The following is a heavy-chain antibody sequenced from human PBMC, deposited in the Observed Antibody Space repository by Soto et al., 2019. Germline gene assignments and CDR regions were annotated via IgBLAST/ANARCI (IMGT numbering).Heavy chain of an antibody. J-gene: IGHJ4*02. CDR3: ARQSTVEFGEYPTDY. V-gene: IGHV5-51*01. CDR1: GYSFTSYW. D-gene: IGHD3-10*01. CDR2: IYPGDSDT. Sequence: GESLKISCKGSGYSFTSYWIGWVRQMPGKGLEWMGIIYPGDSDTRYSPSFQGQVTISADKSISTAYLQWSSLKASDTAMYYCARQSTVEFGEYPTDYWGQGTLVTVSS.